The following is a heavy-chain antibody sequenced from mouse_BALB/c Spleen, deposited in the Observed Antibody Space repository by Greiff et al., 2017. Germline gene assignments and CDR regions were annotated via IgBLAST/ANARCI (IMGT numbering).Heavy chain of an antibody. J-gene: IGHJ2*01. CDR1: GYTFTSYW. D-gene: IGHD3-3*01. CDR2: IYPSDSYT. Sequence: QVQLKESGAELVRPGASVKLSCKASGYTFTSYWINWVKQRPGQGLEWIGNIYPSDSYTNYNQKFKDKATLTVDKSSSTAYMQLSSPTSEDSAVYYCTRWGTGLDYWGQGTTLTVSS. V-gene: IGHV1-69*02. CDR3: TRWGTGLDY.